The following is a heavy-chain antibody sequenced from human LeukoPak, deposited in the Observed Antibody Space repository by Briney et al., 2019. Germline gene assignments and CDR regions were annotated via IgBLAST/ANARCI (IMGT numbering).Heavy chain of an antibody. CDR2: IIPIFGTA. V-gene: IGHV1-69*05. Sequence: ASVKVSCKASGGTFSSYAISWVRQAPGQGLEWMGGIIPIFGTANYAQKFQGRVTITTDESTSTAYMELSSLRSEDTAVYYCAAFYDSSVYYRKNDYWGQGTLVTVSS. D-gene: IGHD3-22*01. J-gene: IGHJ4*02. CDR1: GGTFSSYA. CDR3: AAFYDSSVYYRKNDY.